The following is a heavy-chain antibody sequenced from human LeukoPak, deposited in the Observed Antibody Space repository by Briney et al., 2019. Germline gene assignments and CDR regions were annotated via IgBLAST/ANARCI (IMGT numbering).Heavy chain of an antibody. CDR2: ISAYNGNT. Sequence: ASVKVSCKASGYTFTSYGISWVRQAPGQGLEWMGWISAYNGNTNYAQKLQGRVTMTTDTSTSTAYMELRSLRSDDTAVYYCARDRRRDYDYVWGSYRYAPSFDYWGQGTLVTVSS. J-gene: IGHJ4*02. CDR3: ARDRRRDYDYVWGSYRYAPSFDY. V-gene: IGHV1-18*01. CDR1: GYTFTSYG. D-gene: IGHD3-16*02.